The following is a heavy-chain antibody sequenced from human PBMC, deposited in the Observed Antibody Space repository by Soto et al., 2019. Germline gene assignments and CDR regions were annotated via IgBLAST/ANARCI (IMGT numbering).Heavy chain of an antibody. CDR1: GFTFSSYG. V-gene: IGHV3-30*18. J-gene: IGHJ6*02. CDR2: ISYDGRNK. Sequence: LRLSCAASGFTFSSYGMHWVRQAPGKGLEWVAVISYDGRNKYYADAVKGRFTISRDNSKNTLYLQMSSLRAEDTAVYYCVKDGSSGWPYFYDMDVWGQGTTVTVS. CDR3: VKDGSSGWPYFYDMDV. D-gene: IGHD6-19*01.